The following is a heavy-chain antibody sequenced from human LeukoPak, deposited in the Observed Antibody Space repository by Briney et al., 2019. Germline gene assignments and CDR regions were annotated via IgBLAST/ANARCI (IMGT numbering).Heavy chain of an antibody. J-gene: IGHJ3*02. CDR3: ARDRGDYGAFDI. Sequence: SETLSLTCTVSGGSVSSGSYYWSWIRQPPGKGLEWIGYIYYSGSTNYNPSLKSRVTISVDTSKNQFSLKLSSVTAADTAMYYCARDRGDYGAFDIWGQGTMVTVSS. CDR1: GGSVSSGSYY. D-gene: IGHD4-17*01. V-gene: IGHV4-61*01. CDR2: IYYSGST.